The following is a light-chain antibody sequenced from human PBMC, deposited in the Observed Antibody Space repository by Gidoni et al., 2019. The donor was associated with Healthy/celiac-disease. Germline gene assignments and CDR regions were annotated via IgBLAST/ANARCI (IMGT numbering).Light chain of an antibody. V-gene: IGKV3-20*01. CDR1: QSVSSSY. J-gene: IGKJ2*01. Sequence: EIVLTQSPGTLSLSPGESGTLPCRASQSVSSSYLAWYQQKPGQAPRLLIYGASSRATGIPDRFSGSGSGTDFTLTISRLEPEDFAVYYCQQYDSSPPYTFGQGTKLEIK. CDR2: GAS. CDR3: QQYDSSPPYT.